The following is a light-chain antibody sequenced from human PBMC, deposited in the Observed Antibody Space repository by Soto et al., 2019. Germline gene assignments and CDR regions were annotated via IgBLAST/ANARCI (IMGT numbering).Light chain of an antibody. CDR1: QSISNS. CDR3: QQRNNRIFT. V-gene: IGKV3-11*01. J-gene: IGKJ3*01. CDR2: DAS. Sequence: EVVLTQSPATLSLSPGERATLSCRASQSISNSLVWYQQRPGQAPRLLIFDASTRATGIPARFSGSGSGTELPLTNRSLEAEDFAVYLCQQRNNRIFTLGPGTKVDFK.